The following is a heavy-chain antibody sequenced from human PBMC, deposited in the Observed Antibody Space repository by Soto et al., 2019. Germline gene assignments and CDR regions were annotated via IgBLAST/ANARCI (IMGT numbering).Heavy chain of an antibody. Sequence: GESLKISCKGSGYSFTSYWIGWVRQMPGKGLEWMGIIYPGDSDTRYSPSFQGQVTISADKSISTAYLQWSSLKASDTAMYYCARRTPQAAAGTRAYYYGMDVWGQGTTVTVS. CDR1: GYSFTSYW. CDR2: IYPGDSDT. J-gene: IGHJ6*02. V-gene: IGHV5-51*01. D-gene: IGHD6-13*01. CDR3: ARRTPQAAAGTRAYYYGMDV.